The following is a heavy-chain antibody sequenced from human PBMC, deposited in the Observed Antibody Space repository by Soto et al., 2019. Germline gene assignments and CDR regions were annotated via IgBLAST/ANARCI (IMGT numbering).Heavy chain of an antibody. V-gene: IGHV1-3*01. CDR2: INAGNGNT. CDR1: GYTFTRYN. D-gene: IGHD3-22*01. J-gene: IGHJ4*02. Sequence: QVQLVQSGAEVKKPGASVKVSCKASGYTFTRYNMHWVRQAPGQRLEWMGWINAGNGNTKYSQKFQGRVTITRDTSANTAYMELSSLISEDTAVYYCARPKDYDDRLDYWGQGTLVTVSS. CDR3: ARPKDYDDRLDY.